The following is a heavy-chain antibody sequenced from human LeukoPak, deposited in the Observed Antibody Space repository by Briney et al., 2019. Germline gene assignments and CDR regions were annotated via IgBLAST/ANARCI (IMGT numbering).Heavy chain of an antibody. CDR3: ARGRYYYDSSGYYYFDY. CDR1: GYTFTGYY. J-gene: IGHJ4*02. V-gene: IGHV1-2*02. Sequence: ASVKVSCKASGYTFTGYYMHWVRQAPGQGLEWMGWINPNSGGTNYAQKFQGRVTMTRDTSISTAYMELSRLRSDDTAVCYCARGRYYYDSSGYYYFDYWGQGTLVTVSS. CDR2: INPNSGGT. D-gene: IGHD3-22*01.